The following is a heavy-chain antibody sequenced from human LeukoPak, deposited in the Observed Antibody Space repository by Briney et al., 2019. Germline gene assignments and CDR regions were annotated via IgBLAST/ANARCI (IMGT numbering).Heavy chain of an antibody. Sequence: ASVKVSCKASGYTFTGYYMHWVRQAPGQGLEWMGWINPNSGGTNYAQKFQGRVTMTRDTSISTAYMELSRLRSDDTAVYYCARALSIAAADQLSHGYWGHGTLVTVSS. D-gene: IGHD6-13*01. V-gene: IGHV1-2*02. CDR2: INPNSGGT. J-gene: IGHJ4*01. CDR1: GYTFTGYY. CDR3: ARALSIAAADQLSHGY.